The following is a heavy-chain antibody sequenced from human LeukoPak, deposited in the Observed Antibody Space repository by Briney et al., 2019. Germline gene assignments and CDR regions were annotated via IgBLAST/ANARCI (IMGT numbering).Heavy chain of an antibody. J-gene: IGHJ3*02. CDR2: ISGSGGST. CDR3: AKVPTIAAAGTSAFDI. D-gene: IGHD6-13*01. Sequence: GGTLRLSCAASGFTFSNYGMSWVRQAPGKGLEWVSSISGSGGSTRYADSVKGRFTISRDNSKNTLYLQMDSLRAEDTAVYYCAKVPTIAAAGTSAFDIWGQGTMVTVSS. CDR1: GFTFSNYG. V-gene: IGHV3-23*01.